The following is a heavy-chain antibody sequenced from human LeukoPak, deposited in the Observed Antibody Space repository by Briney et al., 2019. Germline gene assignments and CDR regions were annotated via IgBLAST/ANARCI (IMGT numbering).Heavy chain of an antibody. CDR1: GGTFSSYA. V-gene: IGHV1-69*05. CDR2: IIPIFGTA. CDR3: ARAFCGGDCYPPRDAFDI. J-gene: IGHJ3*02. Sequence: SVKVSCKASGGTFSSYAISWVRQAPGQGLEWMGRIIPIFGTANYAQKFQGRVTITTDESTSTAYMELSSLRSEDTAVYYCARAFCGGDCYPPRDAFDIWGQGTMVTVSS. D-gene: IGHD2-21*01.